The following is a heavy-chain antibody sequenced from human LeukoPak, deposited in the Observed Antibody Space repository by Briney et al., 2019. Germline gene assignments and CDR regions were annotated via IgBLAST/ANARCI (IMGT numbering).Heavy chain of an antibody. V-gene: IGHV4-59*01. D-gene: IGHD5-18*01. CDR3: ARGTAMVYWYFDL. Sequence: SETLSLTCTVSGGSISSYYWSWLRQPPGKGLEWIGYIYDSGSTNYNPSLKSRVTISVDTSKNQFSLKMSSVTAADTAVYYCARGTAMVYWYFDLWGRGTLVTVSS. CDR1: GGSISSYY. CDR2: IYDSGST. J-gene: IGHJ2*01.